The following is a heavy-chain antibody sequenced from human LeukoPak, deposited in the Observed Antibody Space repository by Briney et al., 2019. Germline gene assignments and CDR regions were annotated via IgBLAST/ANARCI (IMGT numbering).Heavy chain of an antibody. CDR2: IIPIFGTA. CDR3: AMEHLNWFDP. D-gene: IGHD1/OR15-1a*01. CDR1: GGTFSSYA. Sequence: SVKVSCKASGGTFSSYAISWVRQAPGQGLEWMGGIIPIFGTANYAQKFQGRVTITADESTSTAYMELSSLRSEDTAVYYRAMEHLNWFDPWGQGTLVTVSS. J-gene: IGHJ5*02. V-gene: IGHV1-69*13.